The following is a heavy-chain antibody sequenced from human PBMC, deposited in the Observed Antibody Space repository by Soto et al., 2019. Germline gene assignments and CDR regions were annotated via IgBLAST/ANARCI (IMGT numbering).Heavy chain of an antibody. V-gene: IGHV1-18*01. J-gene: IGHJ3*02. Sequence: GASVKVSCKASGYTFTGYGISWVRQAPGQGLEWMGWISAYNGNTNYAQKLQGRVTMTTDTSTSTAYMELRSLRSDDTAVYYCASSTYDFFAFDIWGQGTMVTVS. D-gene: IGHD3-3*01. CDR1: GYTFTGYG. CDR2: ISAYNGNT. CDR3: ASSTYDFFAFDI.